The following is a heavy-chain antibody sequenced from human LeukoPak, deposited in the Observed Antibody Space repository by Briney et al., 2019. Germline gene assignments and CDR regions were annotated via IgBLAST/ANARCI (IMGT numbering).Heavy chain of an antibody. J-gene: IGHJ4*02. D-gene: IGHD6-19*01. CDR3: ARVEVAGTDYFDY. CDR2: IYSGGST. CDR1: GFTVSSNY. Sequence: GGSLSLSCAASGFTVSSNYMSWVRQAPGKGLGWVSVIYSGGSTYYADSVKGRFTISRDNSKNTLYLQMNSLRAEDTAVYYCARVEVAGTDYFDYWGQGTLVTVSS. V-gene: IGHV3-53*01.